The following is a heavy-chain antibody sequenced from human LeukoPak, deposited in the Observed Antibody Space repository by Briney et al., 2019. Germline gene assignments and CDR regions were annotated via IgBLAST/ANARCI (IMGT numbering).Heavy chain of an antibody. J-gene: IGHJ4*02. CDR2: IDPQDGET. CDR1: GYSLRVLS. V-gene: IGHV1-24*01. Sequence: ASVKVSCRISGYSLRVLSIHWVRQAPGEGLEWMGGIDPQDGETIYAQSFKGRVTITEDTSTDTGYMELRSLRSGDTAVYYCVTDLGRSYFYFDIWGQGTLVIVSS. CDR3: VTDLGRSYFYFDI. D-gene: IGHD3-10*01.